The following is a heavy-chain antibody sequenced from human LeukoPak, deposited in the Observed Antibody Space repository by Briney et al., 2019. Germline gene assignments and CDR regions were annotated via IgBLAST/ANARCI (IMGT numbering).Heavy chain of an antibody. D-gene: IGHD6-19*01. J-gene: IGHJ4*02. CDR3: ARMGSTKQWLAYYFDY. V-gene: IGHV4-59*08. CDR1: GGSISSYY. Sequence: PSETLSVTCTVSGGSISSYYWSWIRQPPGKGLEWIGYIYYSGSTNYNPSLKSRVTLSVDTSKNQFSLKLSSVTAADTAVYYCARMGSTKQWLAYYFDYWGQGTLVTVSS. CDR2: IYYSGST.